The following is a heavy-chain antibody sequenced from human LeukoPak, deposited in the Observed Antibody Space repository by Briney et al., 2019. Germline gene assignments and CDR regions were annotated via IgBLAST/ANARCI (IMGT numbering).Heavy chain of an antibody. CDR1: GYTFTGYY. Sequence: ASVKVSCKASGYTFTGYYMHWVRQAPGQGLEWMGWINPNSGGTNYAQKFQGRVTMTRDTSISTAYMELSRLRSDDTAVYYCARDSEVVPAALDYWGQGTLVTASS. CDR3: ARDSEVVPAALDY. CDR2: INPNSGGT. J-gene: IGHJ4*02. V-gene: IGHV1-2*02. D-gene: IGHD2-2*01.